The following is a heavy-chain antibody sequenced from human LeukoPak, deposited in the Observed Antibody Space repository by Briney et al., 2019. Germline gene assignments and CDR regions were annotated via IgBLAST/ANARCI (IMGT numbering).Heavy chain of an antibody. V-gene: IGHV3-7*01. D-gene: IGHD3-10*01. CDR2: INPDGSDT. Sequence: AGGSLRLSCEASGFTFSNYWMSWVRQAPGKGLEWVANINPDGSDTYYVDSVKGRFTISRDNAKKSMFLQMNSVRADDTAVYYCGRWGVVAGIDHWGQGTLVTVSS. CDR1: GFTFSNYW. CDR3: GRWGVVAGIDH. J-gene: IGHJ5*02.